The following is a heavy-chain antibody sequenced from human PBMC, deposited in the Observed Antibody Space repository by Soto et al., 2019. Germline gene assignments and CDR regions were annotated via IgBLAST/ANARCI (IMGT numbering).Heavy chain of an antibody. CDR1: GGTFSSYA. J-gene: IGHJ6*02. V-gene: IGHV1-69*13. CDR2: IIPIFGTA. D-gene: IGHD3-3*01. CDR3: ARGGGASQRFLEWQNYPLPTVYYCYYGMDV. Sequence: SVKVSCKASGGTFSSYAISWVRQAPGQGLEWMGGIIPIFGTANYAQKFQGRVTITADESTSTAYMELSSLRSEDTAVYYCARGGGASQRFLEWQNYPLPTVYYCYYGMDVWGQGTKVTVSS.